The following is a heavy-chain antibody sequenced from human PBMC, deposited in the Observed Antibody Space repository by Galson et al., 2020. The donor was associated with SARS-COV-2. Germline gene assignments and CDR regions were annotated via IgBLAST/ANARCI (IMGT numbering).Heavy chain of an antibody. V-gene: IGHV3-21*01. Sequence: AGSLKISCAASGFTFSSYSMNWVRQAPGKGLEWVSSISSSSSYIYYADSVKGRFTISRDNAKNSLYLQMNSLRAEDTAVYYCARDVVLAVAGAIDYWGQGTLVTVSS. J-gene: IGHJ4*02. CDR1: GFTFSSYS. CDR2: ISSSSSYI. CDR3: ARDVVLAVAGAIDY. D-gene: IGHD6-19*01.